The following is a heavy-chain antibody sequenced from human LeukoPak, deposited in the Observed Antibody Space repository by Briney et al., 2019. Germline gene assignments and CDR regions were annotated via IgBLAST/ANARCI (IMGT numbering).Heavy chain of an antibody. V-gene: IGHV3-23*01. D-gene: IGHD4/OR15-4a*01. CDR1: GFTFSSYG. CDR2: ISGSGGST. J-gene: IGHJ3*02. CDR3: AKLANKQGAFDI. Sequence: GGSLRLPCAASGFTFSSYGMSWVRQAPGKGLEWVSAISGSGGSTYYADSVKGRFTISRDNSKNTLYLQMNSLRAEDTAVYYCAKLANKQGAFDIWGQGTMVTVSS.